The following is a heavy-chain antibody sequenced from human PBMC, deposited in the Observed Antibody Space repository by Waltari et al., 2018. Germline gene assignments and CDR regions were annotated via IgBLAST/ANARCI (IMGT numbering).Heavy chain of an antibody. CDR2: INHSGST. V-gene: IGHV4-34*01. J-gene: IGHJ6*03. D-gene: IGHD6-13*01. CDR3: ARAPSFRIAAAVTIRGVYMDV. Sequence: QVQLQQWGAGLLKPSETLSLTCAVYGGSFSGYYWSWIRQPPGKGLEWIGEINHSGSTNYNPSLKSRVTISVDTSKNQFSLKLSSVTAADTAVYYCARAPSFRIAAAVTIRGVYMDVWGKGTTVTISS. CDR1: GGSFSGYY.